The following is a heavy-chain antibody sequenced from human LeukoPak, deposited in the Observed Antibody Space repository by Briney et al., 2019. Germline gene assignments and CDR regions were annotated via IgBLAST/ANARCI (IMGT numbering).Heavy chain of an antibody. V-gene: IGHV3-21*01. Sequence: GGSLRLSCAASGFTFSSYSMTWVRQAPGKGLEWVSSISSSSSYIYYADSVKGRFTISRDNAKNSLYLQMNSLRAEDTAVYYCARKQHYDILTGYHHDAFDIWGQGTMVTVSS. D-gene: IGHD3-9*01. CDR1: GFTFSSYS. J-gene: IGHJ3*02. CDR2: ISSSSSYI. CDR3: ARKQHYDILTGYHHDAFDI.